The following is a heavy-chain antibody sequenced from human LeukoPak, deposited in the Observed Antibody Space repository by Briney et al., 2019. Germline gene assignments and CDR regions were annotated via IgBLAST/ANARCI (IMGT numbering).Heavy chain of an antibody. J-gene: IGHJ4*02. V-gene: IGHV4-34*01. Sequence: SETLSLTCAVYGRAFSGYYWSWIRQPPGRGLEWFGEINHSGSTNYNPSLKSRVTISVDTSKNQFSLKLSSVTAADTAVYYCARGRTMVRGVGGSDYWGQGTLVTVSS. CDR1: GRAFSGYY. D-gene: IGHD3-10*01. CDR2: INHSGST. CDR3: ARGRTMVRGVGGSDY.